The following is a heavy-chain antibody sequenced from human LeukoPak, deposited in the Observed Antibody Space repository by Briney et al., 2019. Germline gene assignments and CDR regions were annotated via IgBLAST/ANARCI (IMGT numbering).Heavy chain of an antibody. CDR3: SRWGSN. D-gene: IGHD3-16*01. V-gene: IGHV3-74*01. Sequence: GGSLRLSCAASGFTFSIVLMHWVRHPPGNGLVLVALIDAYGSSISYADSLQERFAIFRDNANNTLFLQMNTLVADDTTAEYCSRWGSNWGQGSLVTVSS. J-gene: IGHJ4*02. CDR2: IDAYGSSI. CDR1: GFTFSIVL.